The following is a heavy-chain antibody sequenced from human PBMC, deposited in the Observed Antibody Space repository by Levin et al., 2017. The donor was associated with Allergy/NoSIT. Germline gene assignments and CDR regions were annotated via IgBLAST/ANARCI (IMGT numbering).Heavy chain of an antibody. D-gene: IGHD3-10*01. J-gene: IGHJ4*02. Sequence: RGESLKISCRDSGYGFSNYWIGWVRQMPGKGLEWMGIIHPANSDTQYSPSFQGQVTISVDTSINTAYVQWSSLKASDTAMYYCARRHYSGSGSSDYWGQGTLVTVSA. CDR2: IHPANSDT. CDR1: GYGFSNYW. V-gene: IGHV5-51*01. CDR3: ARRHYSGSGSSDY.